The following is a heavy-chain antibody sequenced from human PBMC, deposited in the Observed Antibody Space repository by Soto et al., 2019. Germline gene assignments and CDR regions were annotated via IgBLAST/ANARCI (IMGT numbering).Heavy chain of an antibody. J-gene: IGHJ4*02. CDR3: ARDSRLPRGIFDY. D-gene: IGHD3-16*01. CDR2: ISSSSSYI. Sequence: EVQLVESGGGLVKPGGSLRLSCAASGFTFSSYSMNWVRQAPGKGLEWVSSISSSSSYIYYADSVKGRFTISRDNAKNSLYLQMNSLRAEDTAVYYCARDSRLPRGIFDYWGQGTLVTVSS. V-gene: IGHV3-21*01. CDR1: GFTFSSYS.